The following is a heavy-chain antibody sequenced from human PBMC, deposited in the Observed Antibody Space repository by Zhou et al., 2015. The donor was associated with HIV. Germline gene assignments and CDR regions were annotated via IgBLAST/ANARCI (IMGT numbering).Heavy chain of an antibody. CDR2: MNPNSHNV. J-gene: IGHJ4*02. CDR3: ARTARAGAFYYFDY. Sequence: QVQLVQSGAEVRKPGASVRVSCEASGYTFTSYDINWVRQAAGQGLEWMGWMNPNSHNVDFAQKFQGRLTLATDKSTSTGYMELRSLTSDDTAVYYCARTARAGAFYYFDYWGQGTLVTVSS. D-gene: IGHD6-19*01. CDR1: GYTFTSYD. V-gene: IGHV1-8*01.